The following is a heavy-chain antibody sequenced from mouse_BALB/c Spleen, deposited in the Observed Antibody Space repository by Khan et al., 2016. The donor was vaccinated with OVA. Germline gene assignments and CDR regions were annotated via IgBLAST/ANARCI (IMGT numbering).Heavy chain of an antibody. J-gene: IGHJ3*01. CDR2: ISYSGST. CDR3: ARWFTY. V-gene: IGHV3-2*02. Sequence: EVQLVESGPGLVKPSQSLSLTCTVTGYSITSDFAWNWIRQFPGNKLEWMGYISYSGSTTYNPSLKSRISITRDTSKNQFFLQLNSVTTEDTATYYCARWFTYWGQGTLVTVSA. CDR1: GYSITSDFA.